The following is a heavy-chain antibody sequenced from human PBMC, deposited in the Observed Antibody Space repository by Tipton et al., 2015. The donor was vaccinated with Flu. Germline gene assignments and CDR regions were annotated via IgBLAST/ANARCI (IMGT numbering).Heavy chain of an antibody. CDR1: GGSISNYY. D-gene: IGHD6-13*01. V-gene: IGHV4-39*07. CDR2: IYQSGNT. J-gene: IGHJ5*02. CDR3: ARDPGSRMFDP. Sequence: ILSLTCTVSGGSISNYYWGWIRQPPGKGLEWIGSIYQSGNTYYNPSLKSRVTISVDTSKNQFSLKVSSVTAADTAVYYCARDPGSRMFDPWGQGTLVTVSS.